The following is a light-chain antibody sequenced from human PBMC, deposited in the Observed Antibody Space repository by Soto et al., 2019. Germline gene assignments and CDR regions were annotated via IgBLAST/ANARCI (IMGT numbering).Light chain of an antibody. Sequence: EIVMTQSPATLSVSPGERATLSCRASQSVSSNLAWYQHKPGQAPRLLIYGASTRATGIPASFSASGSGTDFSLTISSLQSEDFAVYYCQQHNNWPPKQYTFGQGTKLEIK. CDR3: QQHNNWPPKQYT. J-gene: IGKJ2*01. V-gene: IGKV3-15*01. CDR1: QSVSSN. CDR2: GAS.